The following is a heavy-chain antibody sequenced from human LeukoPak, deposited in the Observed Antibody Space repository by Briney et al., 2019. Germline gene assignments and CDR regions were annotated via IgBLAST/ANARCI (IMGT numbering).Heavy chain of an antibody. CDR1: GFTFSSYA. CDR3: ARDVDSGWYGN. J-gene: IGHJ4*02. Sequence: PGGSLRLSCAASGFTFSSYAMHWVRQAPGKGLEWVAVISYDGSNKYYADSVKGRFTISRDNSKSTLYVQMNSLRAEDTAVYYCARDVDSGWYGNWGQGTLVTVSS. D-gene: IGHD6-19*01. CDR2: ISYDGSNK. V-gene: IGHV3-30-3*01.